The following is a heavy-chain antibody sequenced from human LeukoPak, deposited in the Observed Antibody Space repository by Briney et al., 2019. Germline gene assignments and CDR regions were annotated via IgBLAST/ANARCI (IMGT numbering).Heavy chain of an antibody. Sequence: ASVKVSCKASGYTFTAYYMHWVRQAPGQGLEWMGWINPNSGDTKIAQKFQGRVTMTRDTSISTAYMELSSLRSDDTAVLYCARGPNYYDSSGFHYRDWGQGTVVTVSS. CDR2: INPNSGDT. D-gene: IGHD3-22*01. CDR1: GYTFTAYY. J-gene: IGHJ4*02. CDR3: ARGPNYYDSSGFHYRD. V-gene: IGHV1-2*02.